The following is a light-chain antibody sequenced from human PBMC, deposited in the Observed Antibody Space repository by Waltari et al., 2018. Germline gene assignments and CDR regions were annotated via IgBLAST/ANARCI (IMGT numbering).Light chain of an antibody. Sequence: QSALTQPASVSGSPGQSITIPCTGTSSDIGGYNSVSWYQQAPGKAPKLIIYDVSNRPSGVSSRFSGSKSGNTASLTISGLQAEDEANYYCSSYIDSSTLELFGGGTSLTVL. CDR1: SSDIGGYNS. V-gene: IGLV2-14*03. CDR3: SSYIDSSTLEL. J-gene: IGLJ2*01. CDR2: DVS.